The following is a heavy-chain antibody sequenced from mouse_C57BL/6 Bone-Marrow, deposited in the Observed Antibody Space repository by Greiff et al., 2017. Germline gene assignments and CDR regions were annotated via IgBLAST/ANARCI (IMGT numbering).Heavy chain of an antibody. CDR3: ARWGGLRRSYYYAMDY. CDR2: IDPSDSET. V-gene: IGHV1-52*01. D-gene: IGHD2-4*01. J-gene: IGHJ4*01. Sequence: QVQLQQPGAELVRPGSSVKLSCKASGYTFTSYWMHWVKQRPIQGLEWIGNIDPSDSETHYNQKFKDKATLTVDKSSSTAYMQLSSLTSEDSEVYYCARWGGLRRSYYYAMDYWGQGTSVTVSS. CDR1: GYTFTSYW.